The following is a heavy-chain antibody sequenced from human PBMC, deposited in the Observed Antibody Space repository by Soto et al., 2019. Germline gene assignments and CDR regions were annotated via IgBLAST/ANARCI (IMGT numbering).Heavy chain of an antibody. J-gene: IGHJ2*01. CDR3: ARDFDV. CDR2: IKQDGSEQ. V-gene: IGHV3-7*01. CDR1: GFSFSAYW. Sequence: GGSRRLSCEASGFSFSAYWMSWVRQAPGKGLEGVANIKQDGSEQYYVDSVKGRFTISRNNAKNSLYLQMNSLRAEDTAVFYCARDFDVWGRGTLVTVSS.